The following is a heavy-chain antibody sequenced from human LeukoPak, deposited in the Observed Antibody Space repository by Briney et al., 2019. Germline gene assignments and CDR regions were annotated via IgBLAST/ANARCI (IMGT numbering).Heavy chain of an antibody. J-gene: IGHJ6*03. CDR3: ARVLSGRGSLYDYYYYMDV. D-gene: IGHD3-10*01. Sequence: PGGSLRLSCAASGFTLSSYAMSWVRQGPGKGLEWVSAISVSGNTYHADPVKGRFTISRDISKNTLYLQMNSLRAEDTAVYYCARVLSGRGSLYDYYYYMDVWGKGTTVTISS. CDR2: ISVSGNT. CDR1: GFTLSSYA. V-gene: IGHV3-23*01.